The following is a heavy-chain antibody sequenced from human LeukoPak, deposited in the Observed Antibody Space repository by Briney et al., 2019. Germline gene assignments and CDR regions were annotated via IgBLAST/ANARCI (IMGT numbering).Heavy chain of an antibody. CDR2: IKQDGGQE. CDR1: GFTFSSYW. J-gene: IGHJ4*02. D-gene: IGHD2-2*01. V-gene: IGHV3-7*01. Sequence: PGGSLRLSCEASGFTFSSYWMTWARQAPGKGLEWVANIKQDGGQEYYVDSVRGRFTISRDNAKNSLYLQMNSLKAEDTAVYYCARSGPYHLPPRPIDYWGQGTLVTVSS. CDR3: ARSGPYHLPPRPIDY.